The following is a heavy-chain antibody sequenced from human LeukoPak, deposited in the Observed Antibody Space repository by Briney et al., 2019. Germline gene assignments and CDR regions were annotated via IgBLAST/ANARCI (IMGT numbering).Heavy chain of an antibody. J-gene: IGHJ3*02. CDR1: GGSLSSYY. D-gene: IGHD6-13*01. CDR3: ARVLTYSSSSVSAFDI. Sequence: SETLSLTCTVSGGSLSSYYWSWIRQPPGKGLEWIGYIYYSGSTYDNPSLKSRVTISRDTSKNQFSLELSSVTAADTAVYYCARVLTYSSSSVSAFDIWGQGTMVTVSS. V-gene: IGHV4-59*01. CDR2: IYYSGST.